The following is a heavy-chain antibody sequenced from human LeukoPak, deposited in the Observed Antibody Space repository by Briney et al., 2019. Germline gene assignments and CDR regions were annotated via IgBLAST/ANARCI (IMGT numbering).Heavy chain of an antibody. J-gene: IGHJ1*01. CDR1: GGSLSGLY. Sequence: SETLSLTCAVYGGSLSGLYYTWIRQPPGQGLEWIGEIDHSRDTNYNPSLKRRAIVSVDTSKSQFSLKLTSVTAADAAVHYCARGSPFQEWGQGTLVTVSS. CDR3: ARGSPFQE. V-gene: IGHV4-34*01. CDR2: IDHSRDT.